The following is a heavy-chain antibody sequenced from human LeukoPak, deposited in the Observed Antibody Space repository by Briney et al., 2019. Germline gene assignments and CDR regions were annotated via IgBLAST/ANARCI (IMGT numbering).Heavy chain of an antibody. D-gene: IGHD6-19*01. CDR1: GFTFSSYW. Sequence: AGGSLRLSCAASGFTFSSYWMHWVRQAPGKGLAWVSRISGDGSTTSYADSVKGRFTISRDNAKNTLYLQMNTLRAEDTALYFCARDTVAGSPGYWGQGTLVTVSS. V-gene: IGHV3-74*01. J-gene: IGHJ4*02. CDR2: ISGDGSTT. CDR3: ARDTVAGSPGY.